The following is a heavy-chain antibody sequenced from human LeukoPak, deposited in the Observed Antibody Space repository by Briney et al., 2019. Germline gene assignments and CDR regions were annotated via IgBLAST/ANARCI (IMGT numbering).Heavy chain of an antibody. D-gene: IGHD1-26*01. Sequence: ASVKVSCKASGYTFTSYDINWVRQATGQGLEWMGWMNPNSGNTGYAQKFQGRVTMTRNTSISTAYMELSSLRSEDTAVYYCARGLSGSYNEGYWGQGTLVTVYS. CDR3: ARGLSGSYNEGY. V-gene: IGHV1-8*01. CDR1: GYTFTSYD. J-gene: IGHJ4*02. CDR2: MNPNSGNT.